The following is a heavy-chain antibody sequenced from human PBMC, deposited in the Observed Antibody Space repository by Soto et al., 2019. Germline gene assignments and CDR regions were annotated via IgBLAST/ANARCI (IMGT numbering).Heavy chain of an antibody. D-gene: IGHD3-10*01. J-gene: IGHJ4*02. V-gene: IGHV1-3*01. Sequence: QVRLIQSGPEMMQPGASVRVSCTASGFTALSYAFHWVRQAPGQGPEWLGWLNGGVDGTSYSQRLQGRVTISRDTSANTVYLEVNSLISEDTAVYYCAREVKGVTSFDYWGQGTLVTVSS. CDR3: AREVKGVTSFDY. CDR1: GFTALSYA. CDR2: LNGGVDGT.